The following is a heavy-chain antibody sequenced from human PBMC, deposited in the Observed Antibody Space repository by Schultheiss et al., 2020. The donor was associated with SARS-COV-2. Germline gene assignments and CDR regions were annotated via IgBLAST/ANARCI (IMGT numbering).Heavy chain of an antibody. Sequence: SETLSLTCTVSGGSISSYYWSWIRQPPGKGLEWTGEINHSGSTNYNPSLKSRVTISVDTSKNQFSLKLSSVTAADTAVYYCASPALFDISGYSTGESFDYWGRGTLVTVAS. J-gene: IGHJ4*02. CDR2: INHSGST. CDR3: ASPALFDISGYSTGESFDY. V-gene: IGHV4-34*01. D-gene: IGHD3-22*01. CDR1: GGSISSYY.